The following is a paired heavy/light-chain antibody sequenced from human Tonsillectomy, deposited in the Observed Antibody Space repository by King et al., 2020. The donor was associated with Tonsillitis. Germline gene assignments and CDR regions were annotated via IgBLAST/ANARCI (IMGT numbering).Light chain of an antibody. CDR1: QDISNY. J-gene: IGKJ4*01. CDR2: DAS. Sequence: DIQMTQSPSSLSASIGDRVTITCQASQDISNYLNWYQQKPGKAPQLLIYDASNLETGVPSRFSGSGSGTDFTFTISSLQVEDIATYYCQQYENLPLTFGGGTKVEI. CDR3: QQYENLPLT. V-gene: IGKV1-33*01.
Heavy chain of an antibody. D-gene: IGHD4-17*01. CDR1: GGTFSSFS. CDR2: IIPVFGTS. CDR3: ARQRSRYGDYDLVDY. J-gene: IGHJ4*02. V-gene: IGHV1-69*01. Sequence: QVQLVQSGAEVKKPGSSVKISCKTSGGTFSSFSVSWVRQAPGQGLEWMGGIIPVFGTSTNAEKFQDRVTITADESTGTAYMELSSLRSDDTAVYYCARQRSRYGDYDLVDYWGQGTLVTVSS.